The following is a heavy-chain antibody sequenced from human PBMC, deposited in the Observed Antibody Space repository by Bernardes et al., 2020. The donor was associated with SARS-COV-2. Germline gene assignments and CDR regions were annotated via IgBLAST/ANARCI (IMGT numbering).Heavy chain of an antibody. J-gene: IGHJ5*02. V-gene: IGHV4-4*02. Sequence: SETLSLTCAVSGGSISSSNWWSWVRQPPGKGLEWIGEIYHSGSTNYNPSLKSRVTISVDKSKNQFSLKLSSVTAADTAVYYCARAPGGYFDWSGWFDPWGQGSLVTVSS. D-gene: IGHD3-9*01. CDR3: ARAPGGYFDWSGWFDP. CDR2: IYHSGST. CDR1: GGSISSSNW.